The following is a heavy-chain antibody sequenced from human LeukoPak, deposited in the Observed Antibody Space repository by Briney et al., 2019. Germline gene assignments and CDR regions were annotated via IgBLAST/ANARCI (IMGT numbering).Heavy chain of an antibody. Sequence: ASVKVSCKASGYTFTSYGISWVRQAPGQGLEWMGWISAYNGNTNYAQKLQGRVTMTTDTSTSTAYMELRSLRSDDTAVYYCARVGYSGYDLPPPRFDYWGQGTPVTVSS. J-gene: IGHJ4*02. CDR2: ISAYNGNT. D-gene: IGHD5-12*01. V-gene: IGHV1-18*01. CDR1: GYTFTSYG. CDR3: ARVGYSGYDLPPPRFDY.